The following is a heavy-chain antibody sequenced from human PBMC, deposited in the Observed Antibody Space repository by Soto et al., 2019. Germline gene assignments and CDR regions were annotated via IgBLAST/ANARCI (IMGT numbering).Heavy chain of an antibody. CDR3: GAAMGPGAFEI. J-gene: IGHJ3*02. CDR1: GYNFTNYW. Sequence: GESLKISCEGSGYNFTNYWTGWVRQMPGKGLEWMGIIYPYDSDTRYNPSFQGHVTISAGKSISTAYLQWSSLKASDTAMYYCGAAMGPGAFEIWGQGTMVTVSS. CDR2: IYPYDSDT. D-gene: IGHD2-2*01. V-gene: IGHV5-51*01.